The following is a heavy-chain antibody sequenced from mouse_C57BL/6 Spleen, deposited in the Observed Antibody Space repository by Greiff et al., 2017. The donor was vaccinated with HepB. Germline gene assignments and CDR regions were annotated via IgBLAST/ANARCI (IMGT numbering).Heavy chain of an antibody. Sequence: QVQLQQSGAELVRPGASVKLSCKASGYTFTDYYINWVKQRPGQGLEWIARIYPGSGNTYYNEKFKGKATLTAEKSSSTAYMQLSSLTSEDSAVYFCAASYYGSSGWFAYWGQGTLVTVSA. V-gene: IGHV1-76*01. D-gene: IGHD1-1*01. CDR2: IYPGSGNT. J-gene: IGHJ3*01. CDR1: GYTFTDYY. CDR3: AASYYGSSGWFAY.